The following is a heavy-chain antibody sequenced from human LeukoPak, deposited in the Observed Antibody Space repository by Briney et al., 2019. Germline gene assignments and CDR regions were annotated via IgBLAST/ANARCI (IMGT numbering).Heavy chain of an antibody. V-gene: IGHV1-69*05. CDR3: ARGAVSSTSWKLDY. J-gene: IGHJ4*02. CDR1: GGTFSSYA. D-gene: IGHD2-2*01. CDR2: IIPIFGTA. Sequence: GASVKVSCKASGGTFSSYAISWVRQAPGQGLEWMGGIIPIFGTANYAQKFQGRVTITTDESTSTAYMELSGLRSEDTAVYYCARGAVSSTSWKLDYWGQGTLVTVSS.